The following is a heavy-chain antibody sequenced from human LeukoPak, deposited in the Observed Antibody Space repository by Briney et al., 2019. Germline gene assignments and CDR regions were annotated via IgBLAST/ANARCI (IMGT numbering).Heavy chain of an antibody. CDR2: INNDGSNT. J-gene: IGHJ4*01. CDR3: VRETDYFDS. CDR1: AFTFSSYW. Sequence: GESLRLSWVASAFTFSSYWLHWVRKAPGKGLVWVSRINNDGSNTRYADSVQGRFTISRDNAKNTLYLQMNSLRVEDTAVFYCVRETDYFDSWGHGTSVTVSS. V-gene: IGHV3-74*01.